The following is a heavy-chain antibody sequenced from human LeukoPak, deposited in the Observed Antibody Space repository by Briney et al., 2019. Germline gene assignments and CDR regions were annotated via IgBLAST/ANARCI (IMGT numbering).Heavy chain of an antibody. V-gene: IGHV4-61*08. J-gene: IGHJ3*02. Sequence: SETLSLTCTVSGGSISSGGYYWNWIRRPPGKGLEWIGYIYYSGSTNYNPSLKSRVTISVDTSKNQFSLKLSSVTAADTAVYYCARDGGIAVAWGAFDIWGQGTMVTVSS. CDR1: GGSISSGGYY. CDR3: ARDGGIAVAWGAFDI. CDR2: IYYSGST. D-gene: IGHD6-19*01.